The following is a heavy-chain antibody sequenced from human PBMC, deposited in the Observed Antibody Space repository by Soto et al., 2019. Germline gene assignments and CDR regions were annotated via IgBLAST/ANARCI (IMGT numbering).Heavy chain of an antibody. CDR3: ARDHSYYCSSTSCYYFDY. CDR2: ISAYNGNT. CDR1: GYTFTSYG. Sequence: ASVKVSCKASGYTFTSYGISWVRQAPGQGLEWMGWISAYNGNTNYTQKLQGRVTMTTDTSTSTAYMELRSLRSDDTAVYYCARDHSYYCSSTSCYYFDYWGQGTLVTVSS. J-gene: IGHJ4*02. D-gene: IGHD2-2*01. V-gene: IGHV1-18*01.